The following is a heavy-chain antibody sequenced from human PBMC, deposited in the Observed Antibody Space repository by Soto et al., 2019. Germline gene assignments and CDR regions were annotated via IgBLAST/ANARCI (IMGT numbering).Heavy chain of an antibody. J-gene: IGHJ4*02. V-gene: IGHV3-7*03. CDR3: AREWSPPLAVFDY. Sequence: GGSLRLSCAASGFTFTTYWMSCVRQAPGKGLEWVANIKQEGSENYYVDSVRGRFTISRDNAWNSVSLQMNSLGVEDTAVYFCAREWSPPLAVFDYWGQGVLVTVSS. CDR1: GFTFTTYW. D-gene: IGHD1-26*01. CDR2: IKQEGSEN.